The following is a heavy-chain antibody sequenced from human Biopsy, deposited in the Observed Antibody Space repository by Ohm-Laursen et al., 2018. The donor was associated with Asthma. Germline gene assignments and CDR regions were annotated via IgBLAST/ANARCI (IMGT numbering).Heavy chain of an antibody. CDR1: GFVFSQSG. V-gene: IGHV3-30*03. CDR2: ISSDGHNK. J-gene: IGHJ3*02. Sequence: SLRLSCAASGFVFSQSGTHWVRQAPGKGLEWVALISSDGHNKYYKDSVKGRSTISRDNSKLRLYLEINSLRVEDSAVYYCARESGQDSGGTGAFDRWGQGIMVAVSS. CDR3: ARESGQDSGGTGAFDR. D-gene: IGHD4-23*01.